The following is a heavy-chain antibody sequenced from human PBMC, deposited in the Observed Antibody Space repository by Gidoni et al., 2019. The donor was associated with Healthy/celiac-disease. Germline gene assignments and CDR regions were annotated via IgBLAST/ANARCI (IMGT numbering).Heavy chain of an antibody. Sequence: QVQLSKSGAEMQKAGASVQVSCKASGYTFSSYFMHWVRQAPGQGLECMGLINPSGGSKSYAQKFQGRVTMTRDTSTSTVYVELSSLRAEDTAVYYCASVGTEAVAGGADYWGQGTLVTVSS. J-gene: IGHJ4*02. CDR2: INPSGGSK. D-gene: IGHD6-19*01. CDR1: GYTFSSYF. CDR3: ASVGTEAVAGGADY. V-gene: IGHV1-46*01.